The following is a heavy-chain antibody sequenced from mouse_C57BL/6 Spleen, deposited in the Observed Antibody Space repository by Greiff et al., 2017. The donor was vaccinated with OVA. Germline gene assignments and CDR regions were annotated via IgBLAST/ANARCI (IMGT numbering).Heavy chain of an antibody. CDR3: ARLITTVVADAMDY. CDR2: IYPRSGNT. J-gene: IGHJ4*01. Sequence: QVQLQQSGAELARPGASVKLSCTASGYAFTSYGISWVKQRTGQGLEWIGEIYPRSGNTYYNEKFKGKATLTADKSSSTAYMELRSLTSEDSAVYFCARLITTVVADAMDYWGQGTSVTVSS. V-gene: IGHV1-81*01. D-gene: IGHD1-1*01. CDR1: GYAFTSYG.